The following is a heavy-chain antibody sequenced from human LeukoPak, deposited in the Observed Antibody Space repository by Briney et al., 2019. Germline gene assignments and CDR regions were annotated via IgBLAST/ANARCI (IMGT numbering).Heavy chain of an antibody. V-gene: IGHV3-21*01. CDR3: VRGGYRGYDYEY. CDR2: ISPNSDYK. Sequence: VSSISPNSDYKHYADSVNGRFTISRDNAKNALYLQMNSLRAEDTAVYYCVRGGYRGYDYEYWGQGTLVTVSS. J-gene: IGHJ4*02. D-gene: IGHD5-12*01.